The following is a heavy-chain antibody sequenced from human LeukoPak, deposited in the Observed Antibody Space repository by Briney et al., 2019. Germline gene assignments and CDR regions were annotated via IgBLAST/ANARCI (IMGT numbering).Heavy chain of an antibody. CDR3: TRSGGLNFDY. CDR1: DDSINSNGYY. J-gene: IGHJ4*02. CDR2: VDYGGST. D-gene: IGHD2-15*01. V-gene: IGHV4-39*02. Sequence: PSETLSLTCTVSDDSINSNGYYWGWIRQPPGQGLEWIGNVDYGGSTFYNPSPKSRVIISVDTSKNLFSLNLTSMTAADTAVYYCTRSGGLNFDYWGQGTLVTVSS.